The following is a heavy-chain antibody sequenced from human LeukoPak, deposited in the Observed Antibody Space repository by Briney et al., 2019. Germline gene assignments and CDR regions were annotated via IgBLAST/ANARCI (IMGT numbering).Heavy chain of an antibody. J-gene: IGHJ4*02. D-gene: IGHD5-18*01. CDR3: ARDPNGYSYGYVDY. CDR1: GFTFSSYG. CDR2: IRYDGSNK. Sequence: PGGSLRLSCAASGFTFSSYGMHWVRQAPGKGLEWVAFIRYDGSNKYYADSVKGRFTISRDNSKNTLYLQMNSLRAEDTAVYYCARDPNGYSYGYVDYWGQGTLVTVSS. V-gene: IGHV3-30*02.